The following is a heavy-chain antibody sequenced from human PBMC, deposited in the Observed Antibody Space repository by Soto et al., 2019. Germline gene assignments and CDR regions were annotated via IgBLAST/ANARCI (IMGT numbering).Heavy chain of an antibody. CDR2: IYYSGFT. J-gene: IGHJ5*02. V-gene: IGHV4-39*01. D-gene: IGHD3-10*01. Sequence: QPQLQESGPGLVRPSETLSLTCTVSGGSVSSSSYYWGWIRQSPGKGLEWIGSIYYSGFTYSNVSLKSRVTLSVDKSKNQFSLNLNAVTAADTAVYYCARHSGTDYTGSGSYSWFDPWGQGTLVTVSS. CDR1: GGSVSSSSYY. CDR3: ARHSGTDYTGSGSYSWFDP.